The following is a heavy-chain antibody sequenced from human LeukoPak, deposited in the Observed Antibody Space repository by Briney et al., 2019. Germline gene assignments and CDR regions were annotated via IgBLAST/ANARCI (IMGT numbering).Heavy chain of an antibody. D-gene: IGHD6-13*01. CDR1: GFTFSSYG. Sequence: GGSLRLSCAASGFTFSSYGMSWVRQAPGKGLEWVSAISGSGGSAYYADSVKGRFTISRDNSKNTLYLQMNSLRAEDTAVYYCAKDMVAAADTVLDYWGQGTLVTVSS. V-gene: IGHV3-23*01. CDR2: ISGSGGSA. CDR3: AKDMVAAADTVLDY. J-gene: IGHJ4*02.